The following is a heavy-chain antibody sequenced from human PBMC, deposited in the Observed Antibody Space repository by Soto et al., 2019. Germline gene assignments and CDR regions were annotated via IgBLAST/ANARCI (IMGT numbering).Heavy chain of an antibody. CDR2: IYCDDDK. J-gene: IGHJ5*02. V-gene: IGHV2-5*02. CDR1: GFSLSTSGVG. D-gene: IGHD2-2*01. Sequence: QITLKESGPTLVKPTQTLTLTCTFSGFSLSTSGVGVGWIRQPPGKALEWLALIYCDDDKRYSPSLKSSLTITKDTSKNQVVLTMTNMDPVDTATYYFAHSSCSSTSCYRSSLFDPWGQVTLVTVSS. CDR3: AHSSCSSTSCYRSSLFDP.